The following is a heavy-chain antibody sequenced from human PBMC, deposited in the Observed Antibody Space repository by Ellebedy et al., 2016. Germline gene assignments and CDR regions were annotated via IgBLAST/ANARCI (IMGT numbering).Heavy chain of an antibody. Sequence: GGSLRLSXAAAGIPFTTYSMFWVRQAPGKGLEWVSTISAGGDNTRFADSVKGRFTVSRDNSRNTVYLQMNNLRVDDTALYYCRQGHYFDQWGQGALVTVSS. CDR2: ISAGGDNT. CDR3: RQGHYFDQ. V-gene: IGHV3-23*01. J-gene: IGHJ4*02. CDR1: GIPFTTYS.